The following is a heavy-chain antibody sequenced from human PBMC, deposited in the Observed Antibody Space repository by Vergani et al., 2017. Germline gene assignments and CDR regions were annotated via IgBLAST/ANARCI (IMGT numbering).Heavy chain of an antibody. V-gene: IGHV3-23*01. J-gene: IGHJ4*02. D-gene: IGHD3-9*01. CDR3: AKDPKKRYFDWLPHFDY. CDR2: ISGSGGST. CDR1: GFTFSSYA. Sequence: EVQLLESGGGLVQPGGSLRLSCAASGFTFSSYAMSWVRQAPGKGLEWVSAISGSGGSTYYADSVKGRFTISRDNSKNTLYLQMNSLRAEDTAVYYCAKDPKKRYFDWLPHFDYWGQGTLVTVSS.